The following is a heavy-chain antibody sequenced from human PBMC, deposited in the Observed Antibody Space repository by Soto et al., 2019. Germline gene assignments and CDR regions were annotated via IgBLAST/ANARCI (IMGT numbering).Heavy chain of an antibody. V-gene: IGHV4-4*07. CDR2: VSSTGSS. J-gene: IGHJ5*02. CDR1: GDSISNYY. CDR3: ARGVPAAGTDWFDP. D-gene: IGHD6-13*01. Sequence: SETLSLTCTVSGDSISNYYWSWIRQSAEKRLEWIGRVSSTGSSYYNPSLESRVTISVDTSKNQVSLNLTSVTAADTAVYYCARGVPAAGTDWFDPWGQGTLVTVSS.